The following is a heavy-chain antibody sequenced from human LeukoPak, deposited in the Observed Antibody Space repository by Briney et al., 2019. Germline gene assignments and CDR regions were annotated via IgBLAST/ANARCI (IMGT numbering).Heavy chain of an antibody. CDR1: GFTFSSYA. J-gene: IGHJ4*02. V-gene: IGHV3-23*01. Sequence: GGSLSLSCAASGFTFSSYAMSWVRQAPGKGLEWVSDISGSGGSTYYADSGKGRFTISRDNYKNTLYLQMNSLTAEDTAEYYGPKDCSGAYCGGDGVSTFDYWGQGTLVTVSS. CDR3: PKDCSGAYCGGDGVSTFDY. CDR2: ISGSGGST. D-gene: IGHD2-21*02.